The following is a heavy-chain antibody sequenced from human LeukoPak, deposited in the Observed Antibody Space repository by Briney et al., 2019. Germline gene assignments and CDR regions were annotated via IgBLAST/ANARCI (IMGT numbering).Heavy chain of an antibody. CDR1: GGSFSGYY. V-gene: IGHV4-34*01. J-gene: IGHJ5*02. CDR2: INHSGST. Sequence: SETLSLTCAVSGGSFSGYYWSWIRQPPGKGLEWIGEINHSGSTNYNPSLKSRVTISVDTSKNQFSLKLSSVTAADTAVYYCARKYGSAPNCFDPWGQGTLVTVSS. D-gene: IGHD3-10*01. CDR3: ARKYGSAPNCFDP.